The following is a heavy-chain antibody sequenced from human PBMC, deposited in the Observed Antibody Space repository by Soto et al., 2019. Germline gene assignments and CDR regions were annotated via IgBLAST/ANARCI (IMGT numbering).Heavy chain of an antibody. D-gene: IGHD3-3*01. CDR1: GGSISSYY. Sequence: SETLSLTCTVSGGSISSYYWSWIRQPPGKGLEWIGYIYYSGSTNYNPSLKSRVTISVDTSKNQFSLKLSSVTAADTAVYYCARDLGYLRFWEGTQRGYYYYMDARGKGTTVNVAS. CDR2: IYYSGST. V-gene: IGHV4-59*01. J-gene: IGHJ6*03. CDR3: ARDLGYLRFWEGTQRGYYYYMDA.